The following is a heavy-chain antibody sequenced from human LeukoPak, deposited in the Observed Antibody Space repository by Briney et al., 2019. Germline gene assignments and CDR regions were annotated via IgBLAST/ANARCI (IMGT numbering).Heavy chain of an antibody. D-gene: IGHD1-1*01. Sequence: GGSLRLSCAASGFTVSSYGIHWVRQAPGKGLEWEAFIRYDGSNKYHADSVKGRFTISRDNSKNTVYLQMNSLRAEDTAVYFCAKEYGYDYNYYYSMDVWGKGTTVTISS. CDR1: GFTVSSYG. CDR3: AKEYGYDYNYYYSMDV. V-gene: IGHV3-30*02. J-gene: IGHJ6*03. CDR2: IRYDGSNK.